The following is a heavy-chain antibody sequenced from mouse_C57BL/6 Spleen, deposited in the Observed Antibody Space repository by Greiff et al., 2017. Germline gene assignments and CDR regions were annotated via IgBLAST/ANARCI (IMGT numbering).Heavy chain of an antibody. CDR1: GYTFTSYW. V-gene: IGHV1-61*01. CDR3: ARGSSYTLDWYFDV. D-gene: IGHD1-1*01. CDR2: IYPSDSET. Sequence: QVQLQQPGAELVRPGSSVKLSCKASGYTFTSYWMDWVKQRPGQGLEWIGNIYPSDSETHYNQKFKDKATLTVDKSSSTAYMQLSSLTSEDSAVYYCARGSSYTLDWYFDVWGTGTTVTVSS. J-gene: IGHJ1*03.